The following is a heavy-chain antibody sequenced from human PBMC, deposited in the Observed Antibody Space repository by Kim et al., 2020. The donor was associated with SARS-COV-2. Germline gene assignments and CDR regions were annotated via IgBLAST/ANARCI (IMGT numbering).Heavy chain of an antibody. D-gene: IGHD3-22*01. V-gene: IGHV4-34*01. J-gene: IGHJ4*02. CDR3: ARVSYYDSSGYYDIDY. CDR2: INHSGST. Sequence: SETLSLTCAVYGGSFSGYYWSWIRQPPGKGLEWIGEINHSGSTNYNPSLKSRVTISVDTSKNQFSLKLSSVTAADTAVYYCARVSYYDSSGYYDIDYWGQGTLVTVSS. CDR1: GGSFSGYY.